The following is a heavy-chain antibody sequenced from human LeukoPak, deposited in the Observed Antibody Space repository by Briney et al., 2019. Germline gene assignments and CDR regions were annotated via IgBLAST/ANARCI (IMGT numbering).Heavy chain of an antibody. CDR3: AREGGSIRYFDY. CDR2: IIPILGIA. V-gene: IGHV1-69*04. D-gene: IGHD1-26*01. J-gene: IGHJ4*02. Sequence: GASVKVSCKASGGTFSSYTISWVRQAPGQGLEWMGRIIPILGIANYAQKFQGRVTITADKSTSTAYMELSSLRSEDTAVYYCAREGGSIRYFDYWGQGTLVTVSS. CDR1: GGTFSSYT.